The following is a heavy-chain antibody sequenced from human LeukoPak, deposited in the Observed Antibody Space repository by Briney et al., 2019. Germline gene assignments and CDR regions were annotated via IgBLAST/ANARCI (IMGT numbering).Heavy chain of an antibody. D-gene: IGHD3-3*01. V-gene: IGHV4-34*01. CDR2: INHSGST. CDR1: GGSFSDYY. J-gene: IGHJ4*02. Sequence: SETLSLTCVVYGGSFSDYYWSWIRQPPGKGLEWIGEINHSGSTNYNPSLKSRITISVDTSKNQFSLNLSYMTAADTAVYHCARDGSYYDFWSGRAPFTPWGQGTLVTVSS. CDR3: ARDGSYYDFWSGRAPFTP.